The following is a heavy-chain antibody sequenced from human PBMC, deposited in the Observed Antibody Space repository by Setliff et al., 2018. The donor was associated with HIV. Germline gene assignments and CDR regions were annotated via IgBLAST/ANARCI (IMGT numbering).Heavy chain of an antibody. CDR3: ARDLPPRILRLGEYDAFDI. V-gene: IGHV4-39*07. Sequence: PSETLSLTCSVSGGSISSSTYYWGWIRQPPGKGQEWIGNIYFSGNTHYNPSLKSRVTISVDTSKNQFSLKLNSVTAADAAVYYCARDLPPRILRLGEYDAFDIWGQGTKVTVSS. CDR1: GGSISSSTYY. CDR2: IYFSGNT. J-gene: IGHJ3*02. D-gene: IGHD3-16*01.